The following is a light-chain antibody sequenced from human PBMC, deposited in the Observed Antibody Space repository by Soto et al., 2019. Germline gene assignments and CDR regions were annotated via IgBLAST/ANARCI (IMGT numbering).Light chain of an antibody. Sequence: QSVLTQPPSASGAPGQRVTISCSGSSSNFGGSYVYWFQQLPGTAPKVLIYSNNQRPSGVPDRFSGSKSGTSASLAISGRRSEDEADYYCATWEDSLAGPVVFGGGTQLTVL. CDR3: ATWEDSLAGPVV. CDR2: SNN. V-gene: IGLV1-47*02. J-gene: IGLJ2*01. CDR1: SSNFGGSY.